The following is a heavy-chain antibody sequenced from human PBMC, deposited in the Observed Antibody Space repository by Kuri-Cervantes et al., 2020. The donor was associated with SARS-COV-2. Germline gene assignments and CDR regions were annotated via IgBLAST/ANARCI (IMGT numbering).Heavy chain of an antibody. J-gene: IGHJ6*03. CDR2: IYHSGST. CDR1: GGSISSGGYS. CDR3: AGKDIVVVPAFYYYMDV. V-gene: IGHV4-30-2*01. Sequence: SQTLSLTCAVPGGSISSGGYSWSWIRQPPGKGLEWIGYIYHSGSTYYNPSLKSRVTISVDTSKNQFSLKLSSVTAADTAVYYCAGKDIVVVPAFYYYMDVWGKGTTVTVSS. D-gene: IGHD2-2*01.